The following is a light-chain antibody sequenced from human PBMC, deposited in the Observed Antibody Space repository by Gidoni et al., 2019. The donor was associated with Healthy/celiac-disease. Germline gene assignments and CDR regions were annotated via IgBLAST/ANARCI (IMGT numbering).Light chain of an antibody. J-gene: IGKJ1*01. V-gene: IGKV3-15*01. CDR3: QQYNNWPRRT. CDR2: GAS. CDR1: QSVSSN. Sequence: EIVMPQSPATLSVSPGERATLSCRASQSVSSNLAWYQQKPGQAPRLLISGASTRATGIPARFSGSVSGTEFTLTISSLQSEDFAVYYCQQYNNWPRRTFGQGTKVEIK.